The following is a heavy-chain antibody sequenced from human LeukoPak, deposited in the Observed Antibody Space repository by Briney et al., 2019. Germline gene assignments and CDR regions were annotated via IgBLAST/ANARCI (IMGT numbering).Heavy chain of an antibody. J-gene: IGHJ2*01. CDR3: ARDQNYYDSSGYHWYFDL. Sequence: ASVKVSCKASGYTFTSYGISWVRQAPGQGLEWMGWISAYNGNTNYAQKLQGRVTMTTDTSTSTAYMELRSLRSDDTAVYYCARDQNYYDSSGYHWYFDLWGRGTLVTVSS. V-gene: IGHV1-18*01. CDR2: ISAYNGNT. D-gene: IGHD3-22*01. CDR1: GYTFTSYG.